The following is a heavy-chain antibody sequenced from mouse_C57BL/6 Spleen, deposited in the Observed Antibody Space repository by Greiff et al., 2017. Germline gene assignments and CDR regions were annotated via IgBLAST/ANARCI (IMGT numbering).Heavy chain of an antibody. CDR3: ARDGDFYYGSSYLDY. V-gene: IGHV3-6*01. Sequence: DVQLQESGPGLVKPSQSLSLTCSVTGYSITRGYYWNWIRQFPGNKLEWMGYISYDGSNNYNPSLKNRISITRDTSKNQFVLKLNSVTTEDTATYYCARDGDFYYGSSYLDYWGQGTTLTVSS. D-gene: IGHD1-1*01. CDR1: GYSITRGYY. J-gene: IGHJ2*01. CDR2: ISYDGSN.